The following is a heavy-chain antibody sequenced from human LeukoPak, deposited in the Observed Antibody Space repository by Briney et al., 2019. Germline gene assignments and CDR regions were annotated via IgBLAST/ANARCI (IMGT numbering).Heavy chain of an antibody. CDR2: ISGSGGST. D-gene: IGHD3-22*01. CDR3: AKAHYYHDSSGYFDF. CDR1: GFTFSSYG. J-gene: IGHJ4*02. Sequence: PGGSLRLSCAASGFTFSSYGMSWVRQAPGKGLEWVSAISGSGGSTYYADSVKGRFTVSRDNSKNTLDLQMNSLRAEDTAVYYCAKAHYYHDSSGYFDFWGQGTLVTVSS. V-gene: IGHV3-23*01.